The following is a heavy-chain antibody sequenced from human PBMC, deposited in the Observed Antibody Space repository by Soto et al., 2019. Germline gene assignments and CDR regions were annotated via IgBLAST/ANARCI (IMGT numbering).Heavy chain of an antibody. CDR2: TSGYNGDT. Sequence: QVQLVQSGAEVKKPGASVKVSCKASGYTLSSYGISWVRQAPGQGLEWMGWTSGYNGDTHYAQKFQGRVTMTTDTSASTVYMELRSLRPDATAVYYCARYWDATVTRDDARFDYWGQGTLVTASS. V-gene: IGHV1-18*01. CDR1: GYTLSSYG. CDR3: ARYWDATVTRDDARFDY. J-gene: IGHJ4*02. D-gene: IGHD4-17*01.